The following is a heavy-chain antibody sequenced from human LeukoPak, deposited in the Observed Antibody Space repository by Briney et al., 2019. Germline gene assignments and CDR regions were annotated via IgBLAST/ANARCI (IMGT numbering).Heavy chain of an antibody. V-gene: IGHV1-2*02. D-gene: IGHD3-16*01. CDR3: ASGAIGGGAFDI. CDR2: INPNSGGS. CDR1: GYTFTGYY. J-gene: IGHJ3*02. Sequence: GASVKVSCKASGYTFTGYYIHWVRQAPGQGLEWMGWINPNSGGSYSTQKFQGRVTMTRDTSISTAYMDLSSLRSDDTAVYYCASGAIGGGAFDIWGQGTMVTVSS.